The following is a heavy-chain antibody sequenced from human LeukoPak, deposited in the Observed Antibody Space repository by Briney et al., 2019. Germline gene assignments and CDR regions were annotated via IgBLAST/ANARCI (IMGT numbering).Heavy chain of an antibody. D-gene: IGHD5-18*01. V-gene: IGHV1-46*01. J-gene: IGHJ4*02. CDR3: ARGKDTVMGNRNFFDY. CDR2: INPSGGAT. Sequence: ASVKVSCRASGYTFTSYYMHWLRQAPGQGLEWIGIINPSGGATSYAQKFQGRVTMTRDTSTSTVYMELTSLRSEDTAVYYCARGKDTVMGNRNFFDYWGQGTLVTVSS. CDR1: GYTFTSYY.